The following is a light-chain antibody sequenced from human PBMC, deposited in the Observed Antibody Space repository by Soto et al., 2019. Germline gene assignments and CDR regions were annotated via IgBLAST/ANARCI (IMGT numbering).Light chain of an antibody. Sequence: IVMTQYPATRSLSPGERATLSCRTSQSVSSNLAWYQQKPGQAPRLLIYGASTRATGIPARFSGSGSGTDFTLTISSLETEDGAVYDCQQRASWIRTFGQGTKVDIK. CDR2: GAS. J-gene: IGKJ1*01. V-gene: IGKV3-15*01. CDR3: QQRASWIRT. CDR1: QSVSSN.